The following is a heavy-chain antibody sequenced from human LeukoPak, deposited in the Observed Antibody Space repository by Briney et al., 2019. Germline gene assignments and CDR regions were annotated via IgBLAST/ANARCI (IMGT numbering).Heavy chain of an antibody. Sequence: SETLSLTCTVSGGSISSYYWSWIRQPPGRGREWIGYIYYSGSNNYNPSLKSRVTISVDMSKNQFSLKLSSVTAADTAVYYCARGDGATNGYYYYYYMDVWGKGTTVTVSS. V-gene: IGHV4-59*01. J-gene: IGHJ6*03. D-gene: IGHD1-26*01. CDR2: IYYSGSN. CDR3: ARGDGATNGYYYYYYMDV. CDR1: GGSISSYY.